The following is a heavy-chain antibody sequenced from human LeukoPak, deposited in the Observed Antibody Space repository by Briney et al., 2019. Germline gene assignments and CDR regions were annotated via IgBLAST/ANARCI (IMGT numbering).Heavy chain of an antibody. V-gene: IGHV3-20*04. CDR3: ARTQGYFDWLWYYYYMDV. Sequence: GGSLRLSCAASGFTFDDYGMSWVRQAPGKGLEWVSGINWNGGSTGYADSVKGRFTISRDNAKNSLYLQMNSLRAEDTALYYCARTQGYFDWLWYYYYMDVWGKGTTVTISS. CDR2: INWNGGST. D-gene: IGHD3-9*01. CDR1: GFTFDDYG. J-gene: IGHJ6*03.